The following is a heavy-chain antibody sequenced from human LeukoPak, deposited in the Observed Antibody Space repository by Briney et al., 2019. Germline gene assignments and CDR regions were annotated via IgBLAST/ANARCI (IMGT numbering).Heavy chain of an antibody. CDR1: GPSLGSYA. CDR3: TGAHYYDYADSFRV. V-gene: IGHV3-64*01. D-gene: IGHD3-22*01. Sequence: GGSLSPVWPPSGPSLGSYATDCVRQAPGKGLEYVSAISSNGGSTYYANSVKGRFTISRDNSKNTLYLLMGSLRADDVALYYWTGAHYYDYADSFRVWGQGTMVTVSS. J-gene: IGHJ3*01. CDR2: ISSNGGST.